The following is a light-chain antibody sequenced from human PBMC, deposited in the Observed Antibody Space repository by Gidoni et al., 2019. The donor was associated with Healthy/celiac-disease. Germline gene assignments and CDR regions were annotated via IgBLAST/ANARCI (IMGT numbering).Light chain of an antibody. V-gene: IGLV2-23*02. CDR3: CSYAGSSTYV. Sequence: QSALTQTAPVSGSPGQSITIPCTGTSSDVGSYNLVSWYQQHPGKAPKLMIYEVSKRPSGVSNRFSGSKSGNTASLIISGLQAEDEADYYCCSYAGSSTYVFGTGTKVTVL. CDR1: SSDVGSYNL. CDR2: EVS. J-gene: IGLJ1*01.